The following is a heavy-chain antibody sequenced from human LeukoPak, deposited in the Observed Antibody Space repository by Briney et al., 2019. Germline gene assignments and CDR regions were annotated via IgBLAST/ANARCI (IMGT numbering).Heavy chain of an antibody. V-gene: IGHV3-7*01. J-gene: IGHJ4*02. Sequence: GGSLRLSCVASGFTFSSSWMAWVRQAPGKGLQWVANIDHDGSVKNYVGSVKGRFAISRDNAQNSFYLQMNSLETDDTAVYYCAKDSYSKGDYWGQGTLVTVSS. CDR3: AKDSYSKGDY. CDR2: IDHDGSVK. CDR1: GFTFSSSW. D-gene: IGHD4-11*01.